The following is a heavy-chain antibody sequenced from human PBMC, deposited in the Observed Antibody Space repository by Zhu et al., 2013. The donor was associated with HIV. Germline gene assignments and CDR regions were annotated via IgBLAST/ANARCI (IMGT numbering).Heavy chain of an antibody. CDR2: INPNSGGT. J-gene: IGHJ3*02. D-gene: IGHD3-10*01. V-gene: IGHV1-2*02. CDR3: ARSESVLWFGELNHDAFDI. CDR1: GYTFTGYY. Sequence: QVQLVQSGAEVKKPGASVKVSCKASGYTFTGYYMHWVRQAPGQGLEWMGWINPNSGGTNYAQKFQGRVTMTRDTSISTAYMELSRLRSDDTAVYYCARSESVLWFGELNHDAFDIWAKGQMVTVSS.